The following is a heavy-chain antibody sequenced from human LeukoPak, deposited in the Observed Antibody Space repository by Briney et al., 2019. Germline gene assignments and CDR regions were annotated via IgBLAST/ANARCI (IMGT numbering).Heavy chain of an antibody. V-gene: IGHV3-30*02. Sequence: GGSLRLSCAASGFTFSSYGMHWVRQAPGKGLEWVAFIRYDGSNKYYADSAKGRFTISRDNSKNTLYLQMNSLRAEDTAVYYCAKERGTMVRGVILTYYYYMDVWGKGTTVTISS. CDR2: IRYDGSNK. CDR3: AKERGTMVRGVILTYYYYMDV. D-gene: IGHD3-10*01. CDR1: GFTFSSYG. J-gene: IGHJ6*03.